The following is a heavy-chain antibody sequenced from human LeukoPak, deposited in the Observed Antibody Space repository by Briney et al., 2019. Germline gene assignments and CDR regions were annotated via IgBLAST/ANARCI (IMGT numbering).Heavy chain of an antibody. J-gene: IGHJ4*02. D-gene: IGHD3-16*01. CDR1: GFTFSNHA. V-gene: IGHV3-7*01. CDR3: AYTNHLTY. Sequence: GGSLRLSCAASGFTFSNHAMSWVRQAPGQGLEWVANIKYDGSEEYYADSVKGRFTISRDNAKNSLSLQMNYVRAGDTAIYYCAYTNHLTYWGQGTLVTVSS. CDR2: IKYDGSEE.